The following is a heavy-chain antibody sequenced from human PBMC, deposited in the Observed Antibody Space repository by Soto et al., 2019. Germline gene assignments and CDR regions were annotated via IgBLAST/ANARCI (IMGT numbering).Heavy chain of an antibody. CDR3: AKDAGYYYCSGPFGY. CDR1: GFTFDDYA. D-gene: IGHD3-10*01. CDR2: ISWNSGSI. V-gene: IGHV3-9*01. J-gene: IGHJ4*02. Sequence: GGSLRLSCAASGFTFDDYAMHWVRQAPGEGLEWVSGISWNSGSIGYADSVKGRFTISRDNAKNSLYLQMNSLRAEDTALSYCAKDAGYYYCSGPFGYWGQGTLVTVSS.